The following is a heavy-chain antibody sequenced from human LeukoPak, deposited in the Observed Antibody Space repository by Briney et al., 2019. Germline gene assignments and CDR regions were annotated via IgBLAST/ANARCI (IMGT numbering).Heavy chain of an antibody. CDR3: ASGNDTVTRSY. Sequence: SETLSLTCAVYGGSFSGYYWSWIREPPGKGLGWIGEINHSGSSNYNPSLKSRVTISVDTSKNQFSLKLNSVTAADTAVYYCASGNDTVTRSYWGQGTLVTVSS. CDR1: GGSFSGYY. V-gene: IGHV4-34*01. J-gene: IGHJ4*02. CDR2: INHSGSS. D-gene: IGHD4-17*01.